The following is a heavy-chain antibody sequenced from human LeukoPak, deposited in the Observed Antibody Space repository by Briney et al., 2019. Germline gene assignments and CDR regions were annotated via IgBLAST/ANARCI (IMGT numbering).Heavy chain of an antibody. Sequence: SRTLSLTRAVYGGSFSGYYWTGIRPPTAKGREWIGGINHSGSTYYNPSLNSRVTISVDTSKNQFSLKLSSVTAADTAVYYCARGLRIAAAGTNFDYWGQGTLVTVSS. D-gene: IGHD6-13*01. V-gene: IGHV4-34*01. CDR2: INHSGST. J-gene: IGHJ4*02. CDR1: GGSFSGYY. CDR3: ARGLRIAAAGTNFDY.